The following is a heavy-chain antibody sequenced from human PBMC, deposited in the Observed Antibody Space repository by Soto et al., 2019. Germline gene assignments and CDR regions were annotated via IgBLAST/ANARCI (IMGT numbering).Heavy chain of an antibody. CDR3: ARVIWSGHLTSDL. D-gene: IGHD3-3*01. CDR2: ISSSSSTI. V-gene: IGHV3-48*02. Sequence: EVQVVESGGGLVQPGGSLRLSCAASGFTFSSNSMNWVRQAPGKGLEWISYISSSSSTIYAYSVKGRFTISRYNAKNSLYLQMNSLRDEDTAVYYCARVIWSGHLTSDLWGQGTLVTVSS. J-gene: IGHJ5*02. CDR1: GFTFSSNS.